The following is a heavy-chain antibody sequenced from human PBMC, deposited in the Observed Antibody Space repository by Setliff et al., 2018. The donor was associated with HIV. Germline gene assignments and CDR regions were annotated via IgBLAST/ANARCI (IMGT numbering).Heavy chain of an antibody. D-gene: IGHD1-1*01. Sequence: PSQTLSLTCAVYGGSFSAYYWSWIRQPPGKGLEWIGEIHHSGSTNYNPSLKSRVTISVDTSKNQFSLKLSFVTAADTAVYYCAMVIGWNDAGDYWGRGTLVTVSS. V-gene: IGHV4-34*01. CDR2: IHHSGST. J-gene: IGHJ4*02. CDR3: AMVIGWNDAGDY. CDR1: GGSFSAYY.